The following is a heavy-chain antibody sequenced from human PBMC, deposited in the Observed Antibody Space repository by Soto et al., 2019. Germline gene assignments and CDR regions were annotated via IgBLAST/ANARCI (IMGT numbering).Heavy chain of an antibody. Sequence: SETLSLTCTVSGGSISSSSYYWGWIRQPPGKGLEWIGSIYYSGSTYYNPSLKSRVTISVDTSKSQFSLKLSSVTAADTAVYYCARQRGYDILTGYSNWFDPWGQGTLVTVS. J-gene: IGHJ5*02. D-gene: IGHD3-9*01. CDR2: IYYSGST. CDR3: ARQRGYDILTGYSNWFDP. CDR1: GGSISSSSYY. V-gene: IGHV4-39*01.